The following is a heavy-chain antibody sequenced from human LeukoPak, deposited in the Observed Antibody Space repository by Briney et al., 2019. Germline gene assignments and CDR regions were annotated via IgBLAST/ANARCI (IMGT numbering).Heavy chain of an antibody. J-gene: IGHJ5*02. CDR2: TSSSGSTI. CDR1: GFTFSDYY. V-gene: IGHV3-11*01. D-gene: IGHD5-12*01. CDR3: ARAPPQAYGGYPGWFDP. Sequence: GGSLRLSCAASGFTFSDYYMSWIRQAPGKGLEWVSYTSSSGSTIYYADSVKGRFTISRDNAKNSLYLQMNSLRAEDPAVYYCARAPPQAYGGYPGWFDPWGQGTLVTVSS.